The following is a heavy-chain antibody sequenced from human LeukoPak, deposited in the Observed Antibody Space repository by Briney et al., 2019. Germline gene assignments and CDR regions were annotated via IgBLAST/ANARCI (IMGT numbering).Heavy chain of an antibody. CDR2: INPNSGGT. CDR3: AREGGDGIVGALRGYMDV. D-gene: IGHD1-26*01. CDR1: GYTFTSYG. V-gene: IGHV1-2*02. Sequence: ASVKCSCKASGYTFTSYGISWVRQAPGQGLEWMGWINPNSGGTNYAQKFQGRVTMTRDTSISTAYMELSRLRSDDTAVYYCAREGGDGIVGALRGYMDVWGKGTTVTVSS. J-gene: IGHJ6*03.